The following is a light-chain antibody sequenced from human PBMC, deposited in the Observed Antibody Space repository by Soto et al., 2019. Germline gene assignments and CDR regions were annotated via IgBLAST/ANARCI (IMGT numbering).Light chain of an antibody. CDR3: MQALETPYT. CDR2: LGS. J-gene: IGKJ2*01. CDR1: QRLLHSNGNTF. V-gene: IGKV2-28*01. Sequence: EIVMTQSPPSLTVTPGEPASISCRSSQRLLHSNGNTFLDWYLQKPGQSPQLLIYLGSNRASGVPDRVSGSEAGTDFTQKISRVEAEDVGVYYCMQALETPYTFGQGTKVDIK.